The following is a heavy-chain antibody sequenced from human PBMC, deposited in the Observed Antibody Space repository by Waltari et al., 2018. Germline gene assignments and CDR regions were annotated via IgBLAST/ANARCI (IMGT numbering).Heavy chain of an antibody. D-gene: IGHD5-12*01. V-gene: IGHV4-39*01. CDR1: VVSITTNRHY. CDR2: ISYNGAT. J-gene: IGHJ3*01. CDR3: ATYIGASLGTAAFDV. Sequence: QLQLQESGPGLATPSETLSLTCSVSVVSITTNRHYWGWIRQPPGQGLEWIGTISYNGATYSSPSLRSRVTIFRDTSKNQLSPKLGSVTAADTAFYYCATYIGASLGTAAFDVWGQGTMVTVSS.